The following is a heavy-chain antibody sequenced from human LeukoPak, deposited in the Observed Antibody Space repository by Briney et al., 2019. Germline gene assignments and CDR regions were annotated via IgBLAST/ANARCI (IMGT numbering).Heavy chain of an antibody. J-gene: IGHJ5*02. V-gene: IGHV4-39*01. D-gene: IGHD6-25*01. CDR2: VYYTGRA. Sequence: SETLSLTCTVSGGSISSSSHYWGWIRQPPGKGLEWIGSVYYTGRAYYNPSLESRVTVFVDTSKNQFSLRLSSVTAADTAVYYCVRIFMSSGWDLDAVDWFDPWGQGTLVTVSS. CDR1: GGSISSSSHY. CDR3: VRIFMSSGWDLDAVDWFDP.